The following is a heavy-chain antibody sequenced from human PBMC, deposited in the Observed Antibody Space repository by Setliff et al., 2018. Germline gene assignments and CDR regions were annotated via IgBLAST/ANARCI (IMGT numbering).Heavy chain of an antibody. Sequence: SETLSLTCTVSGVSFGSGTYYWSWIRQPAGKGLEWIGLIQSTGNTNYSPSLKSRVTISVDTSKNQFSLKVSSVTAADTAVYYCARTTGSTHNWLDPWGPGTLVTVSS. J-gene: IGHJ5*02. CDR2: IQSTGNT. CDR3: ARTTGSTHNWLDP. CDR1: GVSFGSGTYY. V-gene: IGHV4-61*02. D-gene: IGHD1-1*01.